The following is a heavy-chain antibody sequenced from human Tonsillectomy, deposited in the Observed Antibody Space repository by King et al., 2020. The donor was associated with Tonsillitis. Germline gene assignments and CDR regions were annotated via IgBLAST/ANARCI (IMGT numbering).Heavy chain of an antibody. CDR2: IRYDGSNK. D-gene: IGHD1-7*01. CDR1: GFTFSSYG. Sequence: QLVQSGGGVVQPGGSLRLSCAASGFTFSSYGMHWVRQAPGKGLEWVAFIRYDGSNKYYADSVKGRFTISRDNSKNTLYLQMNSLRAEDTAVYYCAKDLLAGTPPSYYYGMDVWGQGTTVTVSS. CDR3: AKDLLAGTPPSYYYGMDV. V-gene: IGHV3-30*02. J-gene: IGHJ6*02.